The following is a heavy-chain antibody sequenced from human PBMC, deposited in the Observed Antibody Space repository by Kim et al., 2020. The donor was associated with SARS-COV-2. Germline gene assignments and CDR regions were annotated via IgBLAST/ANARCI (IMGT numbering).Heavy chain of an antibody. Sequence: GGSLRLSCAASGFTFRNSAMSWVRQAPGKGLEWVSGIFGSGSGTDYADSVKGRFTISRDNSKNILYLHMTNLRAEDTAVYYCAKPLHVTSSTFHCYFEFWGRGPPVAVTS. D-gene: IGHD2-2*01. CDR2: IFGSGSGT. CDR1: GFTFRNSA. V-gene: IGHV3-23*05. J-gene: IGHJ2*01. CDR3: AKPLHVTSSTFHCYFEF.